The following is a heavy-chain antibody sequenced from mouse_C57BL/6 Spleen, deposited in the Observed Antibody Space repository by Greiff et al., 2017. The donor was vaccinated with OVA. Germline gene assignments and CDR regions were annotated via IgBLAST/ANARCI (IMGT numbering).Heavy chain of an antibody. J-gene: IGHJ4*01. CDR1: GYTFTSYW. CDR2: IYPSDSET. Sequence: QVQLQQSGAELVRPGSSVKLSCKASGYTFTSYWMDWVKQRPGQGLEWIGNIYPSDSETHYNQKFKDKATLTVDKSSSTAYMQLSSLTSEDSAVYYCARLLRYAMDYWGQGTSVTVSS. CDR3: ARLLRYAMDY. V-gene: IGHV1-61*01. D-gene: IGHD1-1*01.